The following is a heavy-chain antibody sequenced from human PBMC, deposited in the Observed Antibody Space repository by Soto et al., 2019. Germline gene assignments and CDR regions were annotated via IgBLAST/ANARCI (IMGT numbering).Heavy chain of an antibody. CDR3: VRVISGYLFDY. Sequence: QVQLQESGPGLVKPSETLSLTCTVSGGPISSYYWTWIRQPPGKELEYIGHISYSGYTNYNPSLKSRVTILLDTSKNQFSLKLSSVTAADTAVYYCVRVISGYLFDYWGRGILVTVSS. V-gene: IGHV4-59*01. D-gene: IGHD3-22*01. CDR1: GGPISSYY. J-gene: IGHJ4*02. CDR2: ISYSGYT.